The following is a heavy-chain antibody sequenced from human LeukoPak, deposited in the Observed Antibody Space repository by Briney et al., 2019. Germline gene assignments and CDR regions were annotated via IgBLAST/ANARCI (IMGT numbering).Heavy chain of an antibody. CDR1: GFTFSSYS. CDR2: ISSSSSYI. Sequence: GGSLRLSCAASGFTFSSYSMNWVRQAPGKGLEWVSSISSSSSYIYYADSVKGRFTISRDNAKNSLYLQVNSLRAEDTAVYYCASADDSSGYYYYFDYWGQGTLVTVSS. J-gene: IGHJ4*02. D-gene: IGHD3-22*01. V-gene: IGHV3-21*01. CDR3: ASADDSSGYYYYFDY.